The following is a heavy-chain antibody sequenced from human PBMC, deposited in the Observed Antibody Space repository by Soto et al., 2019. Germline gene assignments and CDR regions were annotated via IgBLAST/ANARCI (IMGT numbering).Heavy chain of an antibody. D-gene: IGHD6-13*01. CDR1: GFTFSSYE. J-gene: IGHJ6*02. Sequence: LRLSCATSGFTFSSYEMNWVRQAPGKGLEWVSYISSSGSTIYYADSEKGRFTISRDNAKNSLYLQMDSLRAEDTAVYYCARDQEAGSFFPYYYGMDVWGQGTTVTVSS. CDR3: ARDQEAGSFFPYYYGMDV. CDR2: ISSSGSTI. V-gene: IGHV3-48*03.